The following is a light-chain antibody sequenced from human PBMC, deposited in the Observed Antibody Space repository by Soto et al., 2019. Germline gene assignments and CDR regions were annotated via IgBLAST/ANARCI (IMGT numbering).Light chain of an antibody. Sequence: QSALTQPASVSGSPGQSITISCTGTSTDIGAYNYVSWYQQHPGKAPKLLIYEVTNRPSGVSNRFSGSKSGNTASLTISGLQVEDEADYYCNSYTTLSNRVFGTGTKVTVL. CDR3: NSYTTLSNRV. CDR1: STDIGAYNY. CDR2: EVT. J-gene: IGLJ1*01. V-gene: IGLV2-14*01.